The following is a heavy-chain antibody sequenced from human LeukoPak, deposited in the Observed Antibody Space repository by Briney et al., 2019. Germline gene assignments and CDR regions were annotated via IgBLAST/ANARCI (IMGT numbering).Heavy chain of an antibody. Sequence: GGSLRLSRVVSGFTFTTSWMAWVRQAPGKGLEWLANINRDGRQTYYVDSVKGRFTISRDNAENSLYLQMNSLRAEDTAVYYCATSLDAPGNYWGQGSLVTVSS. CDR1: GFTFTTSW. J-gene: IGHJ4*02. D-gene: IGHD3-9*01. CDR3: ATSLDAPGNY. V-gene: IGHV3-7*01. CDR2: INRDGRQT.